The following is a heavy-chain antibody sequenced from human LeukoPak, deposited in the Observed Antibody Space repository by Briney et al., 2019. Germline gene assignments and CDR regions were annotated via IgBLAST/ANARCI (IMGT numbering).Heavy chain of an antibody. CDR2: ISSSGST. CDR1: GDSISSGDYY. V-gene: IGHV4-61*02. D-gene: IGHD3-16*02. Sequence: SETLSLTCTVSGDSISSGDYYWSWIRQPAGKGLEWIGRISSSGSTNYNPSLKSRVTISVDTSKNQFSLKLTSVTPADTAVYYCARGDKRVTFGGVIVPFDHWGQGTLVTVSS. J-gene: IGHJ4*02. CDR3: ARGDKRVTFGGVIVPFDH.